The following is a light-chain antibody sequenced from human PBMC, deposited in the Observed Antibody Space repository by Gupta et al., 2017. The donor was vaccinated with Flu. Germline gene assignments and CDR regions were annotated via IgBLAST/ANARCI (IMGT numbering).Light chain of an antibody. CDR3: QHENNCPRT. J-gene: IGKJ1*01. CDR2: GAS. V-gene: IGKV3-15*01. Sequence: PATLSVSPGDRATLSCRASQSIARNLAWYQQKPGQAPRLLIYGASTRATGIPARFSVSGSGTEFTLTISSRQSEDFAVYYCQHENNCPRTFGQGTKVEIK. CDR1: QSIARN.